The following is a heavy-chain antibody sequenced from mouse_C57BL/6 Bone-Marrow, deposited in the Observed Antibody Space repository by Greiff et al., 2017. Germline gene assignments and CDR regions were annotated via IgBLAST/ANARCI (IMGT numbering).Heavy chain of an antibody. CDR2: IYPGSGST. CDR1: GYTFTSYW. V-gene: IGHV1-55*01. Sequence: VQLQQPGAELVKPGASVKMSCKASGYTFTSYWITWVKQRPGQGLEWIGDIYPGSGSTNYNEKFKSKATLTVDTSSSTAYMQLSRLTSEDSAVYYGAVYYDGSSSYFDYWGQGTTLTVSS. J-gene: IGHJ2*01. D-gene: IGHD1-1*01. CDR3: AVYYDGSSSYFDY.